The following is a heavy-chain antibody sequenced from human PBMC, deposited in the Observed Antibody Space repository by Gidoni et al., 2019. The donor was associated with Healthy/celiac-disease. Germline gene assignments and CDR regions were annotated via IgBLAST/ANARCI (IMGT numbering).Heavy chain of an antibody. CDR1: GGSFSGYY. V-gene: IGHV4-34*01. CDR3: ARANRKIIAVASYYFDY. D-gene: IGHD6-19*01. Sequence: QVQLQQWGAGLLKPSETLSITCAVSGGSFSGYYWSWIRQPPGKGLEWIGEINHSGSTNYNPSLKSRVTISVDTSKNQFSLKLSSVTAADTAVYYCARANRKIIAVASYYFDYWGQGTLVTVSS. J-gene: IGHJ4*02. CDR2: INHSGST.